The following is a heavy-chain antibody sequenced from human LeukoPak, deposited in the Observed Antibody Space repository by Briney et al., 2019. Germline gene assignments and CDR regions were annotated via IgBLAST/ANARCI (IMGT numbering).Heavy chain of an antibody. CDR1: GGSISSYY. CDR2: IYYSGST. Sequence: SETLSLTCTVSGGSISSYYWSWIRQPPGKGLEWIGYIYYSGSTNYNPSLKSRVTISVDTSKNQFSLELSSVTAADTAVYYCARGAITIHSSGRDYYMDVWGKGTTVTVSS. CDR3: ARGAITIHSSGRDYYMDV. V-gene: IGHV4-59*01. D-gene: IGHD3-22*01. J-gene: IGHJ6*03.